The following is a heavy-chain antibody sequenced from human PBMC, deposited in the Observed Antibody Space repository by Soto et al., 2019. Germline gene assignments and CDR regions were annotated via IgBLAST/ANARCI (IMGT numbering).Heavy chain of an antibody. J-gene: IGHJ5*02. CDR2: IYYTGNT. CDR3: VRVEIYPGECTPNLDR. V-gene: IGHV4-39*02. CDR1: GDSLRSSYHY. D-gene: IGHD1-1*01. Sequence: PSETLSLTCTVSGDSLRSSYHYWGWIRQLPGKGLEWIGSIYYTGNTYYNPSLKSRVSISVDMATNDISLSLRAEGVAATAVYFCVRVEIYPGECTPNLDRWGQGALVAASS.